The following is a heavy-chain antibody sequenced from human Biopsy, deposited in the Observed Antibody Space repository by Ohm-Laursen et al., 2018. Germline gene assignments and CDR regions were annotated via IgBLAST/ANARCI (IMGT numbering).Heavy chain of an antibody. D-gene: IGHD3-3*01. J-gene: IGHJ3*01. CDR2: ISDTGST. V-gene: IGHV4-59*07. Sequence: SDTLSLTCTVSGGSLTGDYWSWIRQSPGKGLEWIGSISDTGSTNYSPSLRGRVTISVDTSKEQFSLKVSSVTPADTAVFFCARLYRLDDYWNDDPPDAFDVWGQGTMVTVSS. CDR3: ARLYRLDDYWNDDPPDAFDV. CDR1: GGSLTGDY.